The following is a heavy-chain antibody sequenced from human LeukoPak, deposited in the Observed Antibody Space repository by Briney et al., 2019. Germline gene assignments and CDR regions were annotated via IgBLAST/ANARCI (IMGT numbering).Heavy chain of an antibody. J-gene: IGHJ6*02. CDR1: GGSFSGYY. V-gene: IGHV4-34*01. CDR3: ARDVATPPPPSYYYYGMDV. CDR2: INHSGST. Sequence: SETLSLTCAVYGGSFSGYYWSWIRQPPGKGLEWIGEINHSGSTNYNPSLKSRVTISVDTSKNQFSLKLSSVTAADTAVYYCARDVATPPPPSYYYYGMDVWGQGTTVTVSS.